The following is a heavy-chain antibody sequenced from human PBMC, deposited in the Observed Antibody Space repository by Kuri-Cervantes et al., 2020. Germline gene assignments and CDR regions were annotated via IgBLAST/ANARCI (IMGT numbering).Heavy chain of an antibody. V-gene: IGHV4-30-2*01. CDR2: IYHSGST. D-gene: IGHD3-9*01. Sequence: SETLSLTCAVSGGSISSGGYSWSWIRQPPGKGLEWIGEIYHSGSTNYNPSLKSRVTISVDKSKNQFSLKLSSVTAADTAVYYCARVPFDIRSYYYYGMDVWGQGTTVTVSS. J-gene: IGHJ6*02. CDR1: GGSISSGGYS. CDR3: ARVPFDIRSYYYYGMDV.